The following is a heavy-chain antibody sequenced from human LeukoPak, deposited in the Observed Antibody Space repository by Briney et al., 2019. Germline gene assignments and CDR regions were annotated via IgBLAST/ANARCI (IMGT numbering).Heavy chain of an antibody. CDR2: IWYDGSNK. CDR1: GFTFSSYG. J-gene: IGHJ4*02. V-gene: IGHV3-33*01. D-gene: IGHD3-16*01. Sequence: GGSLRLSCAASGFTFSSYGMHWVRQAPGKGLEWVAVIWYDGSNKYYADSVKGRFTISRDNSKNTLYLQMNSLRAEDTAVHYCARDRGIYDYVLDYWGQGTLVTVSS. CDR3: ARDRGIYDYVLDY.